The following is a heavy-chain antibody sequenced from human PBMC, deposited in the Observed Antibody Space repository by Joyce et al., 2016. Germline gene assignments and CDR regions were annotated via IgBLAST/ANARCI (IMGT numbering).Heavy chain of an antibody. V-gene: IGHV1-69*04. CDR2: IIPIVCVA. J-gene: IGHJ3*02. CDR3: TRGRIEYSKTFNAYDI. CDR1: GGNFYDYT. D-gene: IGHD2/OR15-2a*01. Sequence: VQLVQSGAEVKKPGSSVKVSCKVSGGNFYDYTITWVRQAPGQGLEWMGRIIPIVCVANYARQLRGRVALTADKSTATAYLELNSLGLDDTAMFFCTRGRIEYSKTFNAYDIWGQGTMVTVSS.